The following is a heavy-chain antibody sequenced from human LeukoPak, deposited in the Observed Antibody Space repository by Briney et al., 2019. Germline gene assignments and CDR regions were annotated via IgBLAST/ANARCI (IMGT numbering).Heavy chain of an antibody. Sequence: GGSLRLSCAASGFTFSNYAMTWVRQAPGKGLEWVSSISTSGESTYYADSEKGRFTISRDNSKNTLYLHLNSLRADDTAIYYCAKDALRLCSSTSCYLWGQGTLVTVSS. CDR3: AKDALRLCSSTSCYL. D-gene: IGHD2-2*01. CDR1: GFTFSNYA. V-gene: IGHV3-23*01. CDR2: ISTSGEST. J-gene: IGHJ4*02.